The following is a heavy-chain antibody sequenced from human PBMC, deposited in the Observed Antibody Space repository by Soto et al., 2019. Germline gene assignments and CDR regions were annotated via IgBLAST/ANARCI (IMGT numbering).Heavy chain of an antibody. CDR1: GYTFTSYA. CDR2: INAGNGNT. V-gene: IGHV1-3*01. J-gene: IGHJ6*02. Sequence: ASVKVSCKASGYTFTSYAMHWVRQAPGQRLEWMGWINAGNGNTKYSQKFQGRVTITRDTSASTAYMELSSLRSEDTAVYYCCATREISQDYYDILTGPAWVDYYGMDVWGQGTTVTVSS. CDR3: CATREISQDYYDILTGPAWVDYYGMDV. D-gene: IGHD3-9*01.